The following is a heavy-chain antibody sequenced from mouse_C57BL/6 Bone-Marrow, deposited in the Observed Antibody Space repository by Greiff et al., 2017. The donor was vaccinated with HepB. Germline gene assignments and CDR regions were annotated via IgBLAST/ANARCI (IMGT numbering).Heavy chain of an antibody. D-gene: IGHD4-1*02. CDR3: ASLSTGVFAY. CDR2: IDPSDSYT. CDR1: GYTFTSYW. V-gene: IGHV1-59*01. J-gene: IGHJ3*01. Sequence: QVHVKQPGAELVRPGTSVKLSCKASGYTFTSYWMHWVKQRPGQGLEWIGVIDPSDSYTNYNQKFKGKATLTVDTSSSTAYMQLSSLTSEDSAVYYCASLSTGVFAYWGQGTLVTVSA.